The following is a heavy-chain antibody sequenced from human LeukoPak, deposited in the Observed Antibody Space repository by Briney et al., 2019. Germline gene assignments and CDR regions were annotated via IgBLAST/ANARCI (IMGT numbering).Heavy chain of an antibody. Sequence: SEILSLTCSVSGGSISISDWWSWVRQPPGKGLEWSGEIYHSGSTNYNPSLKSRVTISVDKSKNQFSLKLSSVTAADTAVYYCAREVSRPRQWLYYFDYWGQGTLVTVSS. D-gene: IGHD6-19*01. CDR1: GGSISISDW. CDR3: AREVSRPRQWLYYFDY. J-gene: IGHJ4*02. CDR2: IYHSGST. V-gene: IGHV4-4*02.